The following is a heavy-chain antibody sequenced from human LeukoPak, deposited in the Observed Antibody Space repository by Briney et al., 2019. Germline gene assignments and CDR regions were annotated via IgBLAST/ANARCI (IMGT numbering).Heavy chain of an antibody. V-gene: IGHV4-4*07. Sequence: SETLSLTCTVSGGSLSTYYWNWIRQPAGKGLEWIGRIYTSGSTNYNPSLKSRVTMSVDTSKNQFSLRLSSVTAADTAVYYCARCSGNGYGYSWSDPWGQGTLVTVSS. CDR2: IYTSGST. CDR1: GGSLSTYY. D-gene: IGHD5-12*01. J-gene: IGHJ5*02. CDR3: ARCSGNGYGYSWSDP.